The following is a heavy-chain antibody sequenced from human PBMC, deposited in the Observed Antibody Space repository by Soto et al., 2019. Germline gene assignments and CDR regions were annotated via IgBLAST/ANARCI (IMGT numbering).Heavy chain of an antibody. V-gene: IGHV4-59*01. CDR1: GGSISSYY. CDR3: ARGLYDSSGYYFYYFDY. Sequence: NPSETLSLTCTVSGGSISSYYWSWIRQPPGKGLEWIGYIYYSGSTNYNPSLKSRVTISVDTSKNQFSLKLSSVTAADTAVYYCARGLYDSSGYYFYYFDYWGQGTLVTVSS. D-gene: IGHD3-22*01. CDR2: IYYSGST. J-gene: IGHJ4*02.